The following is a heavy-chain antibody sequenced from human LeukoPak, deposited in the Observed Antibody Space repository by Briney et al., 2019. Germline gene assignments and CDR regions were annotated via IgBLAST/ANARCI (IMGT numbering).Heavy chain of an antibody. D-gene: IGHD2/OR15-2a*01. V-gene: IGHV3-11*04. CDR1: GFTVSSNY. CDR2: ISSGGNTI. CDR3: ARDSIVNGAFDI. J-gene: IGHJ3*02. Sequence: GGSLRLSCAASGFTVSSNYMSWVRQAPGKGLEWVSYISSGGNTIYYADSVKGRFTISRDNAWNSLYLQMNNLRAEDTAFYYCARDSIVNGAFDIWGQGTMVTVSS.